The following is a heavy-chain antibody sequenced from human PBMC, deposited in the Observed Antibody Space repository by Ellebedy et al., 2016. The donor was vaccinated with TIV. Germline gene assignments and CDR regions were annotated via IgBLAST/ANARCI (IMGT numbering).Heavy chain of an antibody. V-gene: IGHV3-66*02. CDR3: ARDMGTTVVTPTFDY. D-gene: IGHD4-23*01. CDR1: GFTVSRNY. Sequence: PGGSLRLSCAASGFTVSRNYMSWVRQAPGKGLEWVSAISGDAEATHYADSVKGRFTISRDNSKNTLYLQMNSLRAEDTAVYYCARDMGTTVVTPTFDYWGQGTLVTVSS. J-gene: IGHJ4*02. CDR2: ISGDAEAT.